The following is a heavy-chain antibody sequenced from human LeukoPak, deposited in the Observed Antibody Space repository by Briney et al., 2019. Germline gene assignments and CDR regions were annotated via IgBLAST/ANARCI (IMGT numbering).Heavy chain of an antibody. CDR2: ISGSASNT. V-gene: IGHV3-23*01. J-gene: IGHJ4*02. Sequence: GGSLRLSCVASGFTFTQFGMAWVRQSPGRGLEWVSSISGSASNTYYADSVKGRFTISRDNYKNTLYLQMNSLRAEDTALYYCAKDFTHTNYYSDHWGQGTLVTVSS. CDR3: AKDFTHTNYYSDH. CDR1: GFTFTQFG. D-gene: IGHD2-2*01.